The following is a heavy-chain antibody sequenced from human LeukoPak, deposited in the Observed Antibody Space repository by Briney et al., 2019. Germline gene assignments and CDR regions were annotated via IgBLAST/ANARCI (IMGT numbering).Heavy chain of an antibody. CDR1: GFSFSGHW. CDR3: ARGPNSNWSGLDY. Sequence: GGSLRLSCTASGFSFSGHWMHWARQLPGKGLVWVSRISPTGSTTSYADSVKGRFTVSRDNAKNTLYLQVNNLRAEDTAVYYCARGPNSNWSGLDYWGQGTLLTVSS. D-gene: IGHD6-6*01. CDR2: ISPTGSTT. V-gene: IGHV3-74*01. J-gene: IGHJ4*02.